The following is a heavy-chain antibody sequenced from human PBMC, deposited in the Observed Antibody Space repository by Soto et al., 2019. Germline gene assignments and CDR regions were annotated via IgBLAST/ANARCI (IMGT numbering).Heavy chain of an antibody. CDR2: IYYSGST. Sequence: SETLSLTCTVSGGSISSGYYYWSWIRQPPGKGLERIGYIYYSGSTYYNPSLKSRITISVDTSKNQFSLKLSSVTAADTAVYYCARDCSPVDTAMDYQNWFDPWGQGTLVTVSS. CDR1: GGSISSGYYY. D-gene: IGHD5-18*01. CDR3: ARDCSPVDTAMDYQNWFDP. V-gene: IGHV4-30-4*01. J-gene: IGHJ5*02.